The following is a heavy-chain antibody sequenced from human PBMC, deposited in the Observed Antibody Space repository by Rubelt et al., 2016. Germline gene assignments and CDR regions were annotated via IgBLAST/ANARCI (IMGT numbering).Heavy chain of an antibody. Sequence: EVQLVESGGGLVHPGGSLRLSCTASGFTFSSHWMHWVRQAPGKGLVWVSRISPDGSVSNYADSVKGRFTISRDNGKNTLYLQMNSLRAEDTAVYYCAGIGYSLDWGQGTLVIVSS. D-gene: IGHD5-12*01. J-gene: IGHJ1*01. CDR3: AGIGYSLD. V-gene: IGHV3-74*01. CDR1: GFTFSSHW. CDR2: ISPDGSVS.